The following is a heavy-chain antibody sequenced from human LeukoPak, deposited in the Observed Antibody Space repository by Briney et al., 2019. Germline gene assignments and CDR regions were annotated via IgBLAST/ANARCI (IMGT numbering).Heavy chain of an antibody. CDR2: IHYSGSS. CDR3: SRLAGIDV. J-gene: IGHJ5*02. CDR1: GDSISGYY. Sequence: SETLSLTCTLSGDSISGYYWSWIRQPPGKGLEWIGYIHYSGSSNYSPSLKRRLTMSVDTSKNQLSLKLSSVTAADTAVYYCSRLAGIDVWGQGTLVTVSS. V-gene: IGHV4-59*01. D-gene: IGHD6-25*01.